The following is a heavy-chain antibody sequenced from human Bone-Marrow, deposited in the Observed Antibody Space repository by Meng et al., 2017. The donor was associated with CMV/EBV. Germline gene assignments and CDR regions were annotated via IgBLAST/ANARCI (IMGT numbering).Heavy chain of an antibody. Sequence: GESLKISCAASGFTFSSYSMNWVRQAPGKGLEWVSSISSSSSYIYYADSVKGRFTISRDNSKNTLYLQMNSLRAEDTAVDYCARDHRDYGDYICYYGMDVWGQGTTVTVSS. CDR3: ARDHRDYGDYICYYGMDV. CDR2: ISSSSSYI. D-gene: IGHD4-17*01. V-gene: IGHV3-21*01. CDR1: GFTFSSYS. J-gene: IGHJ6*02.